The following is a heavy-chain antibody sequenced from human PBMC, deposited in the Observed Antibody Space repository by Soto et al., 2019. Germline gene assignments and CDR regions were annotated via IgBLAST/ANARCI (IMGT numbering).Heavy chain of an antibody. CDR1: GFTFSDYY. V-gene: IGHV3-11*01. D-gene: IGHD6-6*01. J-gene: IGHJ4*01. CDR3: ARDLMGSSSCFDY. CDR2: ISSSGSTI. Sequence: QVQLVESGGGLVKPGGSLRLSCAASGFTFSDYYMSWIRQAPGKGLEWVSYISSSGSTIYYADSVKIRFTISRDNANNYLYLQINSLSAEDTAVYYCARDLMGSSSCFDYWGHGTLVTVSS.